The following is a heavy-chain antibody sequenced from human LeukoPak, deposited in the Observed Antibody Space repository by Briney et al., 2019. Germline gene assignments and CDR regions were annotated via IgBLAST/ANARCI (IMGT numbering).Heavy chain of an antibody. CDR3: AAGEGGVVVAAHYYYHYGMDV. V-gene: IGHV1-58*01. Sequence: GASVKVSCKASGFTFTSSAVQWVRQARGQRLEWIGWIVVGSGNTNYAQKFQERVTITRDMSTSTAYMELSSLRSEDTAVYYCAAGEGGVVVAAHYYYHYGMDVWAQGTTVTVSS. J-gene: IGHJ6*02. D-gene: IGHD2-15*01. CDR1: GFTFTSSA. CDR2: IVVGSGNT.